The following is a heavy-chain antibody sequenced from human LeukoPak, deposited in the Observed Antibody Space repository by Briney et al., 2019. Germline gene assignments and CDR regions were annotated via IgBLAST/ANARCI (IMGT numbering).Heavy chain of an antibody. V-gene: IGHV1-18*01. CDR1: GYTFTSYG. CDR3: ARDNYGDYYYYYMDV. Sequence: ASVKVSCKASGYTFTSYGISWVRQAPGQGLEWMGWISAYNGNTIYAQKLQGRVTMTTDTSTSTAYMELRSLRSDDTAVYYCARDNYGDYYYYYMDVWGKGTTVTVSS. D-gene: IGHD4-17*01. J-gene: IGHJ6*03. CDR2: ISAYNGNT.